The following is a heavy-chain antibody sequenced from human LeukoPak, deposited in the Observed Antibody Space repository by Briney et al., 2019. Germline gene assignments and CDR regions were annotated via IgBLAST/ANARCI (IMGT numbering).Heavy chain of an antibody. Sequence: PGRSLTLSYPPAASTFSSYDMHSVSQATGKGLEWDSAIGTAGDTYYPGSVKGRFTISRENAKNSLYLQMNSLRAGDTAVYYCARATIDSSGWTWADYWGQGTLVTVSS. CDR1: ASTFSSYD. CDR2: IGTAGDT. V-gene: IGHV3-13*04. J-gene: IGHJ4*02. D-gene: IGHD6-19*01. CDR3: ARATIDSSGWTWADY.